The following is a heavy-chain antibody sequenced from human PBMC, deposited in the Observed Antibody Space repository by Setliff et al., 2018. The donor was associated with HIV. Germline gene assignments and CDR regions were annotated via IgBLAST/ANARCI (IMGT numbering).Heavy chain of an antibody. Sequence: GGSLRLSCTASGFTFDNYWMHWVRHTAGRGLMWVSRINGDGCSPGYADSVKGRFTVSRDNPKKTLYLQMTNVRAEDTAIYFCARGSLGLGALFPDYWGQGTRVTVSS. J-gene: IGHJ4*02. CDR2: INGDGCSP. CDR3: ARGSLGLGALFPDY. CDR1: GFTFDNYW. V-gene: IGHV3-74*01. D-gene: IGHD3-10*01.